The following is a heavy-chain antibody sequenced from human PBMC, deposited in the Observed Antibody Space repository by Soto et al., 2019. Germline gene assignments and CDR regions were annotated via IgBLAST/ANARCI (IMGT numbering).Heavy chain of an antibody. J-gene: IGHJ6*02. CDR1: GFSFSTYS. CDR2: IRRSGDYT. V-gene: IGHV3-21*01. Sequence: EVQLVESGGGLVMPGGSLRLSCIASGFSFSTYSMNWVRQAPGKGLEWVSSIRRSGDYTYYADSLKGRFTISRDNAKNSLTLQMISRRAADKAVYYCARATSRGGMDVWGQGTTVTVSS. CDR3: ARATSRGGMDV. D-gene: IGHD1-1*01.